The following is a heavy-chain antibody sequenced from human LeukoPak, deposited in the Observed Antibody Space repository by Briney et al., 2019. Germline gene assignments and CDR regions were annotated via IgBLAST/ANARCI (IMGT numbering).Heavy chain of an antibody. Sequence: GGSLRLSCAASGFTFSRCRIHWVRQAPGKGLEWVSRINPDGSTTTYADSVKGRFTISRDNAKNTVYLQMNSLRAEDTAVYYCARVLSGSWDWFDPWGQGTLVTVSS. CDR2: INPDGSTT. CDR1: GFTFSRCR. D-gene: IGHD3-22*01. J-gene: IGHJ5*02. CDR3: ARVLSGSWDWFDP. V-gene: IGHV3-74*01.